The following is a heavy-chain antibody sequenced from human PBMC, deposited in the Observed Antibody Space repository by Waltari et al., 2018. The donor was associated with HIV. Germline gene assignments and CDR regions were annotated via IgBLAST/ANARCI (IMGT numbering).Heavy chain of an antibody. D-gene: IGHD3-3*01. CDR2: VFQDGSR. CDR3: VRVVKKTSETYDSFFFDR. V-gene: IGHV4-38-2*01. Sequence: VHLQQSGPGVVTPAQTLFLTSVLSGNTFSTPYYWGLVRQSPGRGLACLGMVFQDGSRHQKPALKDRRSITLDSTDNLLSLTVRSVTAADTARYFCVRVVKKTSETYDSFFFDRWGRGPLFTVSS. J-gene: IGHJ4*02. CDR1: GNTFSTPYY.